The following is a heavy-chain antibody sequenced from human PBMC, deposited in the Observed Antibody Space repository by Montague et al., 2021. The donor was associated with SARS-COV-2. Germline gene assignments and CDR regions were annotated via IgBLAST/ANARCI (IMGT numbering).Heavy chain of an antibody. D-gene: IGHD6-25*01. CDR3: ARWDPQRSTLFGSRGKAASGS. CDR2: INVSETT. CDR1: AETISGYV. V-gene: IGHV4-34*01. J-gene: IGHJ5*02. Sequence: SETLSLTCAVYAETISGYVWPRIRHSPGRGLERIAEINVSETTISNPSLMSRVTISVDTSKSQFSLQLRSVNVADTGVYYCARWDPQRSTLFGSRGKAASGSWGPVSLASVA.